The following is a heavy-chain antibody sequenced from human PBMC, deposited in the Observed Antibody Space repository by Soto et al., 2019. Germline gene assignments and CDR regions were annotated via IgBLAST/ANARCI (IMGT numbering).Heavy chain of an antibody. CDR2: ISSSSSYI. J-gene: IGHJ6*02. CDR1: GFTFSSYS. CDR3: ARDQIVGATGYYYYGMDV. D-gene: IGHD1-26*01. V-gene: IGHV3-21*01. Sequence: EVQLVESGGGLVKPGGSLRLSCAASGFTFSSYSMNWVRQAPGKGLEWVSSISSSSSYIYYADSVKGRFTISRDNAKNSLDLQMNCLRAEDTAVYYWARDQIVGATGYYYYGMDVWGQGTTVTVSS.